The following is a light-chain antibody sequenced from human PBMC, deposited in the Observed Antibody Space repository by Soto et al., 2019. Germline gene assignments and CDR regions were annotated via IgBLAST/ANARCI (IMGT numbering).Light chain of an antibody. Sequence: QSALTQPASVSGSPGQSITISCAGTSSDFSTYNYVSWYQHHPGKAPKLMIYDVSTRPSGVSNRFSGSKSDNTASLTFSGIQAEDEADYYCSSYTSSNILFGGGTKLTVL. V-gene: IGLV2-14*03. J-gene: IGLJ2*01. CDR1: SSDFSTYNY. CDR2: DVS. CDR3: SSYTSSNIL.